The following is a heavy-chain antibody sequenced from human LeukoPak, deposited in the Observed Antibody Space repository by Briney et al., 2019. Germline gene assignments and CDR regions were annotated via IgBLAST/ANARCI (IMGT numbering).Heavy chain of an antibody. J-gene: IGHJ4*02. D-gene: IGHD3-22*01. Sequence: GGSLRLSCAASGFTFSSYWMSWVRQAPGKGLEWVANIKQDGSEKYYVDSVKGRFTISRDNAKNSLYLQMNSLRAEETAVYYCAREGMYYYDSSGLSTHFDYWGQGTLVTVSS. CDR1: GFTFSSYW. CDR2: IKQDGSEK. V-gene: IGHV3-7*01. CDR3: AREGMYYYDSSGLSTHFDY.